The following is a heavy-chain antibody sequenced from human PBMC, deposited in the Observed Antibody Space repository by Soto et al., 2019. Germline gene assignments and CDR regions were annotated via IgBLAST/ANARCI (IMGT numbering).Heavy chain of an antibody. CDR2: IHTNNGNT. J-gene: IGHJ4*02. CDR3: ARGVDDIWGTYRTATGY. CDR1: GYTFTNYG. V-gene: IGHV1-18*01. D-gene: IGHD3-16*02. Sequence: QVQLVQSGAEAKKPGASVKVSCKASGYTFTNYGINWVRQAPGQGLEWVGWIHTNNGNTNYARRLQGRVTMTTDTSTSTAYMELRSLRSDDTAVYYCARGVDDIWGTYRTATGYWGQATLVTVSS.